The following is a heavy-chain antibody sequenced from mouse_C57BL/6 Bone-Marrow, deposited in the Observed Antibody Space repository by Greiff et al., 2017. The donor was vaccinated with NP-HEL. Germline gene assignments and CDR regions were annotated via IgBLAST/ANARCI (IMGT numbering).Heavy chain of an antibody. CDR1: GYTFTGYW. J-gene: IGHJ1*03. CDR3: ARTTVVATPGYFDV. Sequence: KLSCKATGYTFTGYWIEWVKQRPGHGLEWIGEILPGSGSTNYNEKFKGKATFTADTSSNTAYMQLSSLTTEDSAIYYCARTTVVATPGYFDVWGTGTTVTVSS. V-gene: IGHV1-9*01. CDR2: ILPGSGST. D-gene: IGHD1-1*01.